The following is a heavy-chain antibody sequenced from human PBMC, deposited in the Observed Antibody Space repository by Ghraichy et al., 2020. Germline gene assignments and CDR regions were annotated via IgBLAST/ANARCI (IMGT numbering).Heavy chain of an antibody. J-gene: IGHJ5*02. CDR3: AKDQSGYSYGPRAGGWFDL. D-gene: IGHD5-18*01. CDR2: ISGSGGST. CDR1: GFTFSSYA. Sequence: GGSLRLSCAASGFTFSSYAMSWVRQAPGKGLEWVSAISGSGGSTYYADSVKGRFTISRDNSKNTLYLQMNSLRAEDTAVYYCAKDQSGYSYGPRAGGWFDLWGQGNLVNGSS. V-gene: IGHV3-23*01.